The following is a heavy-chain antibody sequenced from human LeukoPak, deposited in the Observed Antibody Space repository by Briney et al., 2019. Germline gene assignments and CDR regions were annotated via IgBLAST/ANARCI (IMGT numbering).Heavy chain of an antibody. CDR1: GGSISSSSYY. Sequence: PSETLSLTCTVSGGSISSSSYYWGWIRQPPGKGLEWIGSINYSGSTYYNPSLKSRVTIFVDTSKNQFSLKLRSVTAADTAVYYCARQAGLLWFGEPQYFQHWGQGTLVTVSS. CDR3: ARQAGLLWFGEPQYFQH. V-gene: IGHV4-39*01. J-gene: IGHJ1*01. D-gene: IGHD3-10*01. CDR2: INYSGST.